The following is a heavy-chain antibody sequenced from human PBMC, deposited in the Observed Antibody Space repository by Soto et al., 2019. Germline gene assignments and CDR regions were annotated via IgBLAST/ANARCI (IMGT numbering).Heavy chain of an antibody. CDR1: GFTFSSYA. CDR2: ISGSGGST. CDR3: AKDYSDRVVAATNDY. J-gene: IGHJ4*02. V-gene: IGHV3-23*01. Sequence: GGSLRLSCAASGFTFSSYAMSLVRQAPGKGLEWVSAISGSGGSTYYADSVKGRFTISRDNSKNTLYLQMNSLRAEDTAVYYCAKDYSDRVVAATNDYWGQGTLVTVSS. D-gene: IGHD2-15*01.